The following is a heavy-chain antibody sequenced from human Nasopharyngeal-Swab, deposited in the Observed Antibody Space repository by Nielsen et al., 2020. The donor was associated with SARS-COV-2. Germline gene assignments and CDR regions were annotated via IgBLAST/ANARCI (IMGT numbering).Heavy chain of an antibody. CDR2: ISDGGRST. CDR3: AKGNNWNSFDF. Sequence: GGSLRLSCAASGFTFSGYGMSWVRQAPGKGLEWVSVISDGGRSTYYADSVKGRFTVSRDNSKNILYLQMNSLRVEDTGLYYCAKGNNWNSFDFWGQGTLVTVSP. V-gene: IGHV3-23*01. D-gene: IGHD5-24*01. CDR1: GFTFSGYG. J-gene: IGHJ4*02.